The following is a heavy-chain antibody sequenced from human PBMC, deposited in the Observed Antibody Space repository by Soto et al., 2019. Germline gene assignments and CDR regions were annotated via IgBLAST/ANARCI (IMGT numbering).Heavy chain of an antibody. Sequence: SVKVSCKASGGTFSSYAISWVRQAPGQGLEWTGGIIPIFGTANYAQKFQGRVTITADESTSTAYMELSSLRSEDTAVYYCASPYCSSTSCTIYYYYGMDVWGQGTTVTVSS. V-gene: IGHV1-69*13. CDR3: ASPYCSSTSCTIYYYYGMDV. D-gene: IGHD2-2*01. CDR1: GGTFSSYA. CDR2: IIPIFGTA. J-gene: IGHJ6*02.